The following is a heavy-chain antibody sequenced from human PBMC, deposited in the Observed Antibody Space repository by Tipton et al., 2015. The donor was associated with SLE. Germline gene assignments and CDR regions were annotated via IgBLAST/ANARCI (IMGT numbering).Heavy chain of an antibody. Sequence: TLSLTCTVSGGSTISRSHFWGGIRQPPGKVLEWIVSLYSSGSTYYNPSLDSRAFVSIDTSRNQFSLKLTSATAADTAVYYCASTIYDFWTNWGQGALVTVSS. D-gene: IGHD3-3*01. CDR3: ASTIYDFWTN. CDR1: GGSTISRSHF. J-gene: IGHJ4*02. V-gene: IGHV4-39*01. CDR2: LYSSGST.